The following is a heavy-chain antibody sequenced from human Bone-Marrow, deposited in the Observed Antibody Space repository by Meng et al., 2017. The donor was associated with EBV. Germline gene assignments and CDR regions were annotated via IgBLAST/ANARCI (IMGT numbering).Heavy chain of an antibody. V-gene: IGHV3-53*01. D-gene: IGHD5-12*01. CDR2: IYSGGST. Sequence: EVQLVESGGGLIPAGGSLRLSCAAAGFIVSSNYMSWVRQAPGKGLEWVSVIYSGGSTYYADSVKGRFTISRDNSKNTLYLQMNSLRAEDTAVYYCARAEATSQPRFDYWGQGTLVTVSS. J-gene: IGHJ4*02. CDR1: GFIVSSNY. CDR3: ARAEATSQPRFDY.